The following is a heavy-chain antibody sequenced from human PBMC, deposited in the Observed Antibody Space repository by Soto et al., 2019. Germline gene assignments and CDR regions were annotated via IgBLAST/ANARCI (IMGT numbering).Heavy chain of an antibody. J-gene: IGHJ4*02. D-gene: IGHD2-2*01. V-gene: IGHV4-38-2*01. Sequence: SETLSLTCAVSGYSISSGYYWGWIRQPPGKGLEWIGSIYHSGSTYYNPSLKSRVTISVDTSKNQFSLKLSSVTAADTAVYYCATRKRYCSSTSCYFYWAFDYWGRGTLVTVSS. CDR3: ATRKRYCSSTSCYFYWAFDY. CDR2: IYHSGST. CDR1: GYSISSGYY.